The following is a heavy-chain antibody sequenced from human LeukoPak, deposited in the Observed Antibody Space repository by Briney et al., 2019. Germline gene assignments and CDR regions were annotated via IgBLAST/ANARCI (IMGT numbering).Heavy chain of an antibody. Sequence: QSGGSLRLSCAASEFTVSSYAMSWVRQAPGKGLEWVSGISGGGGSTYYADSVKGRFTISRDNSKNTLYLQMNSLRAEDTAVYYCARGPPYCGGDCYYFDYWGQGTLVTVSS. CDR1: EFTVSSYA. CDR2: ISGGGGST. V-gene: IGHV3-23*01. CDR3: ARGPPYCGGDCYYFDY. J-gene: IGHJ4*02. D-gene: IGHD2-21*02.